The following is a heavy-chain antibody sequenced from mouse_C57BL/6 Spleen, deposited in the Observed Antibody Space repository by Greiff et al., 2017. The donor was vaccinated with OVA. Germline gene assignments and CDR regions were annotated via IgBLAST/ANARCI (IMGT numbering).Heavy chain of an antibody. CDR3: AREGYYYGSSNYYAMDY. CDR2: INPNNGGT. J-gene: IGHJ4*01. CDR1: GYTFTDYN. Sequence: VQLQQSGPELVKPGASVKIPCKASGYTFTDYNMDWVKQSHGKSLEWIGDINPNNGGTIYNQKFKGKATLTVDKSSSTADMELRSLTSEDTAVYYDAREGYYYGSSNYYAMDYWGQGTSVTVSS. V-gene: IGHV1-18*01. D-gene: IGHD1-1*01.